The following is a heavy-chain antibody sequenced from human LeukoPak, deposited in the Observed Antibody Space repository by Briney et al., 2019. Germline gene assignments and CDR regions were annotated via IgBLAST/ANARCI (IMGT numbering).Heavy chain of an antibody. CDR1: DGSISSYY. D-gene: IGHD6-13*01. CDR2: IYDSGST. J-gene: IGHJ4*02. V-gene: IGHV4-59*12. Sequence: PSETLPLTCTVSDGSISSYYWNWIRQPPGKGLEWIGFIYDSGSTNYNPSLYSRLTISVDTSKNQFSLKLSSVTAADTAVFYCARGPGIAAAGTFDYWGQGTPVTVSS. CDR3: ARGPGIAAAGTFDY.